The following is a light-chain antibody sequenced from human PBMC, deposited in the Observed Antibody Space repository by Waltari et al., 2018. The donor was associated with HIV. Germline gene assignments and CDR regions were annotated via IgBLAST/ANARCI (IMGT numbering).Light chain of an antibody. CDR1: RSNIGSNY. J-gene: IGLJ1*01. V-gene: IGLV1-47*01. CDR3: AAWDGSLSNYV. Sequence: QSVLTQPPSASGTPGQRVTVSCSGSRSNIGSNYVYWYQQPPGTAPKLLIYRNYQRPSGVPDRFSGSKAGTSASLAISGLRSEDEADYYCAAWDGSLSNYVFGTGTKVTVL. CDR2: RNY.